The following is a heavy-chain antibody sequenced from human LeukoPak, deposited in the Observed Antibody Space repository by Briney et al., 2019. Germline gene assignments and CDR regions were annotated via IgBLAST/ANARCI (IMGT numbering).Heavy chain of an antibody. V-gene: IGHV3-23*01. D-gene: IGHD6-6*01. Sequence: GGSLRLSCVASGFTFSNYGMSWLRQAPGKWPEWVSAIGGRGTDTFYADSVKGRFTISRDNSKNTLYLQMNSLRAEDTAVYYCARDRRQFDIWGQGTMVTVSS. CDR1: GFTFSNYG. J-gene: IGHJ3*02. CDR3: ARDRRQFDI. CDR2: IGGRGTDT.